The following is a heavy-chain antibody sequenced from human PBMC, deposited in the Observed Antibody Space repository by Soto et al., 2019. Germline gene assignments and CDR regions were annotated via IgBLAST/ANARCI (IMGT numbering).Heavy chain of an antibody. V-gene: IGHV4-30-2*01. CDR2: IYHSGST. CDR1: GGSISSGGYS. J-gene: IGHJ4*02. D-gene: IGHD6-19*01. Sequence: SETLSLTCAVSGGSISSGGYSWSWIRQPPGKGLEWIGYIYHSGSTYYNPSLKSRVTISVDRSKNQFSLKLSSVTAADTAVYYCARAQIAVAGFDYWGQGTLVTVSS. CDR3: ARAQIAVAGFDY.